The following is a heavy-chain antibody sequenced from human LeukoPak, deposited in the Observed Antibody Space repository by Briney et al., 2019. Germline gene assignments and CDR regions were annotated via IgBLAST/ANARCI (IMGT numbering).Heavy chain of an antibody. Sequence: SETLSLTCTVSGDSISSSSYYWGWIRQPPGKGLEWIGSIYYSGSTYYNPSLKSRVTISVDTSKNQFSLKLSSVTAADTAVYYCAKGSYGYYFDYWGQGTLVTVSS. V-gene: IGHV4-39*07. CDR2: IYYSGST. J-gene: IGHJ4*02. D-gene: IGHD5-18*01. CDR1: GDSISSSSYY. CDR3: AKGSYGYYFDY.